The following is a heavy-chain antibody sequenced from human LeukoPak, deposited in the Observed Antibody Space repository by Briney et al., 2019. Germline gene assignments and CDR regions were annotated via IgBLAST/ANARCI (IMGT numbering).Heavy chain of an antibody. CDR3: VRGNGNVGGRLDP. J-gene: IGHJ5*02. D-gene: IGHD1-1*01. CDR1: GFTFSSYG. V-gene: IGHV3-30*02. Sequence: GGSLRLSCAASGFTFSSYGMHWVRQAPGKGLEWVAFIRYDGSNKYYAGSVTGRFTISRDDSKNTLYLQMTGLRVDDTAIYYCVRGNGNVGGRLDPWGQGAWVIVSS. CDR2: IRYDGSNK.